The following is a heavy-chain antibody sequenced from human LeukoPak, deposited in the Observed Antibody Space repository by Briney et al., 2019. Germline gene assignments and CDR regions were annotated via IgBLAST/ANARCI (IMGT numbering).Heavy chain of an antibody. J-gene: IGHJ6*02. CDR2: INHSGST. D-gene: IGHD3-10*01. V-gene: IGHV4-34*01. Sequence: SETLSLTCAVYGGSFSGYYWSWIRQPPGKGLEWIGEINHSGSTNYNPSLKSRVTISVDTSKNQFSLKLSSVTAADTAVYYCARGRRDGSGSYYPLYYYHYGMDVWGQGTTVTVSS. CDR3: ARGRRDGSGSYYPLYYYHYGMDV. CDR1: GGSFSGYY.